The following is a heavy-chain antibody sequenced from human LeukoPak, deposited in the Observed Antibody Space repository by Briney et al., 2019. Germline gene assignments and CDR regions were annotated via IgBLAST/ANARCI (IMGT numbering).Heavy chain of an antibody. J-gene: IGHJ4*02. Sequence: GGTLRLSCAASGFTFLTYGMSWVRQAPGKGLEWVANIKQDGSEKYYVDSVKGRFTISRDNAKNSLYLQMNSLRAEDTAVYYCARKWGSPDYWGQGTLVTVSS. CDR1: GFTFLTYG. V-gene: IGHV3-7*01. CDR2: IKQDGSEK. D-gene: IGHD3-16*01. CDR3: ARKWGSPDY.